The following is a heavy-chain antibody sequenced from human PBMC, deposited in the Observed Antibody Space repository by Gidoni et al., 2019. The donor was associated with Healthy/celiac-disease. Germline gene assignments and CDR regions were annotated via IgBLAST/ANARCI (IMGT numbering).Heavy chain of an antibody. CDR1: GFTFSSYG. CDR3: ARASGTPPDYYFDY. V-gene: IGHV3-30*03. J-gene: IGHJ4*02. CDR2: ITYDGGNK. D-gene: IGHD1-1*01. Sequence: QVQLVESGGGVVQPGRSLGLFCAAAGFTFSSYGMHWVRQAPGKGLEWVAVITYDGGNKYYAESVKGRFTISRDNSKNTLYVQMNSLRAQDTAVYYCARASGTPPDYYFDYWGQGTLVTVSS.